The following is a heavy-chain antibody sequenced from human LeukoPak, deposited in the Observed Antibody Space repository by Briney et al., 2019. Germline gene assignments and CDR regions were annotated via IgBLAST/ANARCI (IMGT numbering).Heavy chain of an antibody. Sequence: GGSLRLSCAASGFTFSSYAMSWVRQAPGKGLEWVSVISGSGGSTYYADSVKGRFTISRDNSKNTLYLQMNSLRAEDTAVYYCAKDTVNYYYGSGSYPDSWGQGTLVTVSS. V-gene: IGHV3-23*01. D-gene: IGHD3-10*01. CDR1: GFTFSSYA. CDR2: ISGSGGST. CDR3: AKDTVNYYYGSGSYPDS. J-gene: IGHJ4*02.